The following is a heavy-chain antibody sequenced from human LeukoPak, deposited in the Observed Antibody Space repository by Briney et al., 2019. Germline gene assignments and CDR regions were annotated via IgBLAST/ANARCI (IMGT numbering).Heavy chain of an antibody. J-gene: IGHJ4*02. D-gene: IGHD3-22*01. CDR1: GFTFSDYY. V-gene: IGHV3-11*04. Sequence: GGSLRLSCAASGFTFSDYYMSWIRQAPGKGLEWVAYISSGGSPTYYLDSVKGRFTISRDNAKNSLYLQLHSLRAEDTAVYYCVGDCHYYDTTDPKYYLDYWGLGTLVTVSS. CDR3: VGDCHYYDTTDPKYYLDY. CDR2: ISSGGSPT.